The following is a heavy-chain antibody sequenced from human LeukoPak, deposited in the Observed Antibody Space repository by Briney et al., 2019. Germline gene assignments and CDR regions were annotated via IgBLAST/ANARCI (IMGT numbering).Heavy chain of an antibody. D-gene: IGHD3-10*01. CDR2: INHSGST. J-gene: IGHJ4*02. CDR3: ATLGREYYFDY. Sequence: SETLSLTCAVYGXSFSGYYWSWIRQPPGKGLEWIGEINHSGSTNYNPSLKSRVTISVDTSKNQFSLKLSSVTAADTAVYYCATLGREYYFDYWGQGTLVTVSS. CDR1: GXSFSGYY. V-gene: IGHV4-34*01.